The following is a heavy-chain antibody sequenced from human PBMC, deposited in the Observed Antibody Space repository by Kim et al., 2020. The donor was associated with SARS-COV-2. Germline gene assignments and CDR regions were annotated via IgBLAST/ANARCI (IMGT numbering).Heavy chain of an antibody. CDR1: GFTFSDYY. D-gene: IGHD3-10*01. V-gene: IGHV3-11*05. CDR3: ARDLGKFTYYYGSGSTQGVGY. Sequence: GGSLRLSCAASGFTFSDYYMSWIRQAPGKGLEWVSYISSSSSYTNYADSVKGRFTISRDNAKNSLYLQMNSLRAEDTAVYYCARDLGKFTYYYGSGSTQGVGYWGQGTLVTVSS. CDR2: ISSSSSYT. J-gene: IGHJ4*02.